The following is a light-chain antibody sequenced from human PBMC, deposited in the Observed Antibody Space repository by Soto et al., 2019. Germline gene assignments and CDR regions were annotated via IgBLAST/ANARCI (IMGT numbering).Light chain of an antibody. Sequence: EIVMTQSPSTLSVSPGERATLSCRASQSFSSTLAWYQQKPGQAPRLLISFASTMATGVPARFSGSRSGTDFTFTISSLLSEDCAVYYGQQDNNWPPTFGQGTKVEIK. V-gene: IGKV3-15*01. J-gene: IGKJ1*01. CDR1: QSFSST. CDR3: QQDNNWPPT. CDR2: FAS.